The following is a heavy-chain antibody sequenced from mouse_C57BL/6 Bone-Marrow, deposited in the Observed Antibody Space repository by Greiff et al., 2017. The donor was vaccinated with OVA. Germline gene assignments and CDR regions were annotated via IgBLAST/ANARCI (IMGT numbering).Heavy chain of an antibody. CDR1: GYTFTGYW. Sequence: LQESGAELMKPGASVKLSCKATGYTFTGYWIEWVKQRPGHGLEWIGEILPGSGSTNYNEKFKGKATLTADTSSNTAYMQLSSLTTADSAIYYCAREDYYCSSHPYFDYWGQGTTLTVSS. D-gene: IGHD1-1*01. V-gene: IGHV1-9*01. CDR2: ILPGSGST. CDR3: AREDYYCSSHPYFDY. J-gene: IGHJ2*01.